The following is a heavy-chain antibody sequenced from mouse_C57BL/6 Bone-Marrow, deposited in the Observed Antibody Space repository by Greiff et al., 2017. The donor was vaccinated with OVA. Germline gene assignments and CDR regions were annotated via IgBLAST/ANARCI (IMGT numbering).Heavy chain of an antibody. D-gene: IGHD1-1*01. Sequence: EVKLMESGGGLVQSGRSLRLSCATSGFTFSDFYMEWVRQAPGKGLEWIAASRNKANDYTTEYSASVKGRFIGSRDTSQSILYLQMNALRAEDTAIYYCARGYYGSYAMDYWGQGTSVTVSS. CDR2: SRNKANDYTT. CDR3: ARGYYGSYAMDY. J-gene: IGHJ4*01. V-gene: IGHV7-1*01. CDR1: GFTFSDFY.